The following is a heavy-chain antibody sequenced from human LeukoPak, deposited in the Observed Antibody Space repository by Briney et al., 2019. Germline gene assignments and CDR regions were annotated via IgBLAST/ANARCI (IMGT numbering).Heavy chain of an antibody. CDR3: ARSAKQWTWEGTGFDA. CDR1: GFTFSSYA. V-gene: IGHV3-23*01. CDR2: ISGSGGST. Sequence: GGSLRLSCAASGFTFSSYAMTWVRQAPGKGLEWVSVISGSGGSTYCADSVKGRFTVSRDNSKNTLYLQLNSLRAEDTAVYYCARSAKQWTWEGTGFDAWGQGTLVTVSS. J-gene: IGHJ5*02. D-gene: IGHD6-19*01.